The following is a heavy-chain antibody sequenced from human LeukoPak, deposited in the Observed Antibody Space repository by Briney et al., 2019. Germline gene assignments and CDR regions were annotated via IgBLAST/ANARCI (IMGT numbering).Heavy chain of an antibody. J-gene: IGHJ4*02. Sequence: GASVKVSCKASGYTFTNYGISWVRQAPGQGLEWMGWISTYNGNTNYAQKLQDRVTMTTDTSTSTAYMELRSLRSDDTAVYYCARESRAYSYNSRGPADYWGQGTLVTVSS. D-gene: IGHD3-22*01. CDR3: ARESRAYSYNSRGPADY. CDR2: ISTYNGNT. CDR1: GYTFTNYG. V-gene: IGHV1-18*01.